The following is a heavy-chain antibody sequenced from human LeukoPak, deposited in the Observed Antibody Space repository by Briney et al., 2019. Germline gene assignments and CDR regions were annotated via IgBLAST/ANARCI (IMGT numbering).Heavy chain of an antibody. V-gene: IGHV1-69*05. CDR3: ASVRGWPGYYCVF. Sequence: SLKVSSKPSRGTFISYAISWVRQAPGQGLEWMGGIIHIFGTENYAQKLHGRVTITKQESSSTAYMELSDLRSAHRAGYYCASVRGWPGYYCVFWGEGTLVTVSS. CDR2: IIHIFGTE. J-gene: IGHJ4*02. CDR1: RGTFISYA. D-gene: IGHD6-19*01.